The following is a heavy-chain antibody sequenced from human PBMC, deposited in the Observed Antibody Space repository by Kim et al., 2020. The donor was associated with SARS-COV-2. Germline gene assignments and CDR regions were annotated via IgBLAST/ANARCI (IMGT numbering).Heavy chain of an antibody. Sequence: WGSLRLSCAASGFTFSAFAMSWVRQAPGKGLEWVSISKSNDNTTHYAESVKGRFTISRDNSKNTLFLEMNSLRATDTAVYYCAKGPWSSGCPPDYWGHGTLVTVSA. V-gene: IGHV3-23*01. D-gene: IGHD2-2*01. CDR2: SKSNDNTT. CDR3: AKGPWSSGCPPDY. J-gene: IGHJ4*01. CDR1: GFTFSAFA.